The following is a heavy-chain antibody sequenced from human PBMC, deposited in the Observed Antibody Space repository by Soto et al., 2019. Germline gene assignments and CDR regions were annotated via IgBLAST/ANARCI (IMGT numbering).Heavy chain of an antibody. CDR2: ISYDGSNK. Sequence: GGSLRLSCAASGFTFSSYAMHWVRQAPGKGLEWVAVISYDGSNKYYADSVKGRFTISRDNSKNTLYLQMNSLRAEDTAVYYCASAGNMVRGVPLDYWGQGTLVTVSS. CDR3: ASAGNMVRGVPLDY. CDR1: GFTFSSYA. D-gene: IGHD3-10*01. J-gene: IGHJ4*02. V-gene: IGHV3-30-3*01.